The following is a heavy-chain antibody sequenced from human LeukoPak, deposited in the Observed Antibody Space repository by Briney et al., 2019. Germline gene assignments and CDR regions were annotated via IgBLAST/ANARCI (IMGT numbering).Heavy chain of an antibody. Sequence: PGESLKISCKGSAYSFTNYWISWVRQMPGKGLEWMGRIAPTDSNAVYSPSFQGHVTISADRSINTAYLQWSSLKASDTAIYHCARHALGGSGWYYFDYWGQGTLVTVSS. CDR1: AYSFTNYW. D-gene: IGHD6-19*01. V-gene: IGHV5-10-1*01. J-gene: IGHJ4*02. CDR2: IAPTDSNA. CDR3: ARHALGGSGWYYFDY.